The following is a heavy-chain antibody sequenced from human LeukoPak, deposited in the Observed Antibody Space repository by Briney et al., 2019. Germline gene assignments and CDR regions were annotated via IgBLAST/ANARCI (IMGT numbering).Heavy chain of an antibody. V-gene: IGHV3-66*03. CDR3: AKDGPIVVVPAAILYFDY. D-gene: IGHD2-2*01. Sequence: PGGSLRLSCAASGFSVSVNYMSWVRQAPGKGLEWVSVLFASGYSKYADSVKGRFTISRDNSKNTLYLQMNSLRAEDTAVYYCAKDGPIVVVPAAILYFDYWGQGTLVTVSS. CDR1: GFSVSVNY. J-gene: IGHJ4*02. CDR2: LFASGYS.